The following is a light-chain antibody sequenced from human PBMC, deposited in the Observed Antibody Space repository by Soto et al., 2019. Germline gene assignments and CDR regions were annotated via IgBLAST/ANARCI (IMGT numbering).Light chain of an antibody. CDR2: QVT. CDR1: SSDVGIYNY. Sequence: QSALTQPASVSGSPGQSITISCTGTSSDVGIYNYFSWYQQHPGKAPKLMIYQVTNRPSGVSNRFSGSKSGNTASLTISGLQAEDEADYYCSSYTGSTNYVFGTGTKVTVL. V-gene: IGLV2-14*01. CDR3: SSYTGSTNYV. J-gene: IGLJ1*01.